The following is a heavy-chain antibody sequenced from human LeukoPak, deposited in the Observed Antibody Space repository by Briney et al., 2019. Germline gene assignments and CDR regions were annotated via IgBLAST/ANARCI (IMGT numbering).Heavy chain of an antibody. CDR3: ARDLRIVGATKGGIYYYYYMDV. CDR2: ISTSSSYI. D-gene: IGHD1-26*01. Sequence: PGGSLRLSCAASGFTFSSYSMNWVRQAPGEGLEWVSSISTSSSYIYYADSVKGRFTISRDNAKNTLYLQMNSLRAEDTAVYYCARDLRIVGATKGGIYYYYYMDVWGKGTTVTVSS. V-gene: IGHV3-21*01. CDR1: GFTFSSYS. J-gene: IGHJ6*03.